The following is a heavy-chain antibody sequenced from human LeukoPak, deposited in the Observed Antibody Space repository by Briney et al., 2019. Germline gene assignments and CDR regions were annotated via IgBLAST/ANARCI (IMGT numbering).Heavy chain of an antibody. Sequence: GGSLRLSCAASGFTISSYWMSWVRQAPGKGLEWVANIKQDGSEKYYVDSVKGRFTISRDNAKNSLYLQMNSLRAEDTAVYYCARDGVLLWFGESRPRYNWFDPWGQGTLVTVSS. J-gene: IGHJ5*02. CDR2: IKQDGSEK. CDR3: ARDGVLLWFGESRPRYNWFDP. D-gene: IGHD3-10*01. V-gene: IGHV3-7*01. CDR1: GFTISSYW.